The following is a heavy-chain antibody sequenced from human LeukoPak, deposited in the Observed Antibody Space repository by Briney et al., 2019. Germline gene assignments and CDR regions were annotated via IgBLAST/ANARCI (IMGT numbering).Heavy chain of an antibody. Sequence: GGSLRLSCAASGFTFSSYWMHWVRQAPGKGLVWVSRINRDGCSTTYADSVKGRFTISRDNAKNTLYLQMNSLRAEDTAVYYCARAGDIVTTMGVWGQGTTVTVSS. CDR1: GFTFSSYW. CDR3: ARAGDIVTTMGV. CDR2: INRDGCST. D-gene: IGHD5-12*01. J-gene: IGHJ6*02. V-gene: IGHV3-74*01.